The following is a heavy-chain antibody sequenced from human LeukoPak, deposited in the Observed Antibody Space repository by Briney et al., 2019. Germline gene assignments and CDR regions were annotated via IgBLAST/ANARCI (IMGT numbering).Heavy chain of an antibody. V-gene: IGHV4-59*01. CDR1: GGSISSSY. CDR3: ARDRVAVAGQYQNWFDP. Sequence: SETLSLTCTVSGGSISSSYWSWIRQPPGKGLEWIGYIYYSGSTNYNPSLKSRVTISVDTSKNQFSLKLSSVTAADTAVYYCARDRVAVAGQYQNWFDPWGQGTLVTVSS. D-gene: IGHD6-19*01. J-gene: IGHJ5*02. CDR2: IYYSGST.